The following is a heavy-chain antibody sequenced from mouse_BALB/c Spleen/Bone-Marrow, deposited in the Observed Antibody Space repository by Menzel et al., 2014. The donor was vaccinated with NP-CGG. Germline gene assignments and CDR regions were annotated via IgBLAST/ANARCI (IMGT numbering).Heavy chain of an antibody. V-gene: IGHV5-6-5*01. J-gene: IGHJ4*01. Sequence: DVMLVESGGGLVKPGGSLKLSCAASGFTFSSYAMSWVRQTPGKRLEWVASISSGGSTYYPDSVKGRFTISRDNARNILYLQMSSLRSEDTAMYYCAREEYGQKVYAMDYWGQGTSVTVSS. D-gene: IGHD2-10*02. CDR2: ISSGGST. CDR1: GFTFSSYA. CDR3: AREEYGQKVYAMDY.